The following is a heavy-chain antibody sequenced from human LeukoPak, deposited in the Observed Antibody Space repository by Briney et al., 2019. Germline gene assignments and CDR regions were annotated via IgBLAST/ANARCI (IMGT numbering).Heavy chain of an antibody. Sequence: PGGSLRLSCAASGFTFDDYAMHWVRQAPGKGLEWVSGISWNSGSIGYADSVKGRFTISRDNAKNSLYLQMNSLRAEDTAVYYCARYQLWLYYYYGMDVWGQGTTVTVSS. J-gene: IGHJ6*02. CDR1: GFTFDDYA. CDR2: ISWNSGSI. CDR3: ARYQLWLYYYYGMDV. D-gene: IGHD5-18*01. V-gene: IGHV3-9*01.